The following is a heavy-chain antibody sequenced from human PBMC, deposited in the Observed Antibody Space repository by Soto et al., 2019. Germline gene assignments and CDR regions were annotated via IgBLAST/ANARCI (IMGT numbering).Heavy chain of an antibody. CDR3: ASDNWNSY. CDR2: VDSGGSST. Sequence: EMQLVESGGDLVQPGGSLRLSCVASGFTFSTYWMHWVRQAPGKGLVWVSRVDSGGSSTNYADSVKGRFTISRDNAKNTLYLQMSSLRAEDTSVYYCASDNWNSYWGQGTRVTVSS. V-gene: IGHV3-74*01. D-gene: IGHD1-1*01. J-gene: IGHJ4*02. CDR1: GFTFSTYW.